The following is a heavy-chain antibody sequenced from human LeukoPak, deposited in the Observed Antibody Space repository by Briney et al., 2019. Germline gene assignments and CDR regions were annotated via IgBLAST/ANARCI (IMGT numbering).Heavy chain of an antibody. J-gene: IGHJ3*02. CDR1: GYTFTGYY. V-gene: IGHV1-8*02. CDR2: MNPNSGNT. CDR3: ARGYGSRASRGAFDI. D-gene: IGHD4-17*01. Sequence: ASVKVSCRASGYTFTGYYMHWVRQATGQGLEWMGWMNPNSGNTGYAQKFQGRVTMTRNTSISTAYMGLSSLRSEDTAVYYCARGYGSRASRGAFDIWGQGTMVTVSS.